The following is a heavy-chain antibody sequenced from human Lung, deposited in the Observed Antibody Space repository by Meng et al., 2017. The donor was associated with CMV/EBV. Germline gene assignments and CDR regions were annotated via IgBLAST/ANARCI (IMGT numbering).Heavy chain of an antibody. CDR1: ISSSSYC. Sequence: ISSSSYCWGWIRQPPGKGLEWIGSIYYSGSTYYNPSLKSRVTISVDTSKNQFSLKLSSVTAADTAVYYCARQKGRPYCSSTSCYFDYWGQGTLVTVSS. V-gene: IGHV4-39*01. CDR3: ARQKGRPYCSSTSCYFDY. D-gene: IGHD2-2*01. J-gene: IGHJ4*02. CDR2: IYYSGST.